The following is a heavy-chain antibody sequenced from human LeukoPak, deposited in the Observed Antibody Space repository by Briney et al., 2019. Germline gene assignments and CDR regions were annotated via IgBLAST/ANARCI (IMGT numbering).Heavy chain of an antibody. CDR2: ISSSSSYI. Sequence: GGSLRLSCAASGFPFNTYAMKWVRQAPGKGLEWVSSISSSSSYIYYADSVKGRFTISRDNAKNSLYLQMNSLRAEDTAVYYCARDKEYYDSSGYYEPIDYWGQGTLVTVSS. V-gene: IGHV3-21*01. J-gene: IGHJ4*02. D-gene: IGHD3-22*01. CDR1: GFPFNTYA. CDR3: ARDKEYYDSSGYYEPIDY.